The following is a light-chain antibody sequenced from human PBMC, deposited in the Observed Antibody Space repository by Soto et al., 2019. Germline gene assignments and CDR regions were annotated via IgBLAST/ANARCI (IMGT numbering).Light chain of an antibody. Sequence: EIVMTQSPATLSVCPGERATLSCRASQSVSSNLAWYQQQPGQAPRLLIYGASTRASGIPARFSGSGSGTEFTLTISSLQSEDFAVYYCQQYNYWWTFGQGTKVEIK. J-gene: IGKJ1*01. CDR2: GAS. V-gene: IGKV3-15*01. CDR3: QQYNYWWT. CDR1: QSVSSN.